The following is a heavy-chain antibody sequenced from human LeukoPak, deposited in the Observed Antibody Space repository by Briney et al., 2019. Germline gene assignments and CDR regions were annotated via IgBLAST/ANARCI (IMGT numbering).Heavy chain of an antibody. CDR3: DGDSGSYYLGY. J-gene: IGHJ4*02. CDR2: ISGSGGST. D-gene: IGHD1-26*01. CDR1: GFTFTDYA. V-gene: IGHV3-23*01. Sequence: GGSLRLSCAVSGFTFTDYAMTWVRQAPGKGLEWVSGISGSGGSTFYADSVKGRFTISRDNSKNTLYLQMNSLRAEDTAVYYCDGDSGSYYLGYWGQGTLVTVSS.